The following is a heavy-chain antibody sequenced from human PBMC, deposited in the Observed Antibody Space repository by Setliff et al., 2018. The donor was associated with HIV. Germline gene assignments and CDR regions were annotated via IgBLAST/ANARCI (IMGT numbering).Heavy chain of an antibody. CDR2: IHTSGNT. Sequence: SETLSLTCTVSGGSISSGSYYWSWIRQPAGKGLEWIGRIHTSGNTNYNPSLKSRVTISVDTSKNQFSLKLSSVTAADTAVYYCAREGGLDYYDSSGHYSYWGQGTLVTVSS. CDR3: AREGGLDYYDSSGHYSY. D-gene: IGHD3-22*01. CDR1: GGSISSGSYY. J-gene: IGHJ4*02. V-gene: IGHV4-61*02.